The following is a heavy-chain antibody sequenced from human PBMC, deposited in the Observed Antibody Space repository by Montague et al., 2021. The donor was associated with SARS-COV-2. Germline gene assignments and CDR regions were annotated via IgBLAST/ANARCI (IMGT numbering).Heavy chain of an antibody. CDR3: ARPLNLYYYGSGSYSSWFDP. D-gene: IGHD3-10*01. J-gene: IGHJ5*02. CDR2: IYYSGST. Sequence: SETLSLTCTVSGGSISSSSYYWGWIRQPPGKGLEWIGSIYYSGSTYYNPSLKSRVTISVDTSKNQFSLKLSSVTAADTAVYYCARPLNLYYYGSGSYSSWFDPWGQGTLVTVPS. V-gene: IGHV4-39*01. CDR1: GGSISSSSYY.